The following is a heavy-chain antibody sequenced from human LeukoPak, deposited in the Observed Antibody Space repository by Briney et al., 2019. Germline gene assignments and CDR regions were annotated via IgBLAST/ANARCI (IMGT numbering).Heavy chain of an antibody. CDR1: GYSFTTHW. V-gene: IGHV5-51*01. D-gene: IGHD6-13*01. CDR2: IYPGDSDT. J-gene: IGHJ4*02. Sequence: GESLQISCKASGYSFTTHWIGWVRQMPGKGLEWMGIIYPGDSDTRYSPSFQGQVTISADKSISTAYLQWSSLKASDTAMYYCARQIGSSWYFDYWGQGTLVTVSS. CDR3: ARQIGSSWYFDY.